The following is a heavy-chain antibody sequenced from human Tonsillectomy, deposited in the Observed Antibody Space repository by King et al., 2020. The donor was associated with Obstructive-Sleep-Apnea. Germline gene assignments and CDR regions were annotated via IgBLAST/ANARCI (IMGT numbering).Heavy chain of an antibody. CDR2: ISYDGSNK. J-gene: IGHJ6*02. Sequence: VQLVESGGGVVQPGRSLRLTCAASGFSFSSNAMHWVRQAPGKGPEWVAVISYDGSNKDYVDSVKGRFTISRDNSKNKLYLQMNSLRGEDTAVYYCARDRGSSISTPLMDVLCQGTTVIVSS. D-gene: IGHD2-2*01. V-gene: IGHV3-30-3*01. CDR3: ARDRGSSISTPLMDV. CDR1: GFSFSSNA.